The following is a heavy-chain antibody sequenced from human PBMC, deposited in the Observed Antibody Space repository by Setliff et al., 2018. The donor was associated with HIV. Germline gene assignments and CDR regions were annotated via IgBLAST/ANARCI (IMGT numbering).Heavy chain of an antibody. CDR1: GAPFNGYY. CDR3: ARGQGCGGGCHYAFEM. J-gene: IGHJ3*02. D-gene: IGHD2-21*02. CDR2: IYHSGNT. V-gene: IGHV4-34*01. Sequence: SETLSLTCAVYGAPFNGYYWAWIRQSPAKGLEWIGSIYHSGNTYYMPSLQSRVTISVDMSKNQFSLNLNSVTAADTAVYYCARGQGCGGGCHYAFEMWGQGTMVTVSS.